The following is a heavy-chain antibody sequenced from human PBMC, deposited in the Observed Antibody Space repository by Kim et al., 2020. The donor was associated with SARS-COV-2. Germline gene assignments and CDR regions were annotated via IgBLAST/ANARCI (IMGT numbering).Heavy chain of an antibody. CDR2: ISFDGSNK. V-gene: IGHV3-30*18. CDR1: GFTFSSYG. CDR3: ANGGLGYGSGGSCSTYY. Sequence: GGSLRLSCAASGFTFSSYGMHWVRQAPGKGLGWVAVISFDGSNKYYADSVKGRFTISRDNSKNTLYLQMTSLRAEDTAVYYCANGGLGYGSGGSCSTYY. D-gene: IGHD2-15*01. J-gene: IGHJ6*01.